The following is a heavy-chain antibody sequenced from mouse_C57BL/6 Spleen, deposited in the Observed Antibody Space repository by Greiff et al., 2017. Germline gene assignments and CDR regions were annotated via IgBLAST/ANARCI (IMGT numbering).Heavy chain of an antibody. CDR2: IYPGDGGT. CDR1: GYAFSSYW. V-gene: IGHV1-80*01. J-gene: IGHJ4*01. Sequence: VKLLESGAELVKPGASVKISCKASGYAFSSYWMDWVKQRPGQGLEWIGQIYPGDGGTNYNGKFKGKATLTADKSSSTAYMQLSSLTSEDAAVYCCETTGTLYAMDYWGQGTSVTVSS. CDR3: ETTGTLYAMDY. D-gene: IGHD4-1*02.